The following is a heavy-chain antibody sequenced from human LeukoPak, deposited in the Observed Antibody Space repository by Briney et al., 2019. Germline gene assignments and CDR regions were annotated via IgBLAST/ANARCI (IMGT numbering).Heavy chain of an antibody. D-gene: IGHD4-23*01. J-gene: IGHJ4*02. V-gene: IGHV4-39*07. CDR3: ARGPTVGYFDY. CDR2: IYYSGST. CDR1: GGSISSSSYY. Sequence: PSETLSLTCTVSGGSISSSSYYWGWIRQPPGKGLEWIGSIYYSGSTYYNPSLKSRVTISVDTSKNQFSLKLSPVTAADTAVYYCARGPTVGYFDYWGQGTLVTVSS.